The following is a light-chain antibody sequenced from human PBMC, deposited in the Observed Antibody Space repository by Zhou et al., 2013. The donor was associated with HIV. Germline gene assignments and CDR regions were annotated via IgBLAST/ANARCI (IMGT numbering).Light chain of an antibody. CDR3: QQYARSPLT. CDR2: GAS. V-gene: IGKV3-20*01. J-gene: IGKJ4*01. CDR1: QSVSNSY. Sequence: IVLTQSPGTLSLSPGERATLSCRASQSVSNSYLAWYQQKPGQAPRLLIYGASSRATGIPDRFSGSGSGTDFTLTINRLEPQDFAVYYCQQYARSPLTFGGGTKVDIK.